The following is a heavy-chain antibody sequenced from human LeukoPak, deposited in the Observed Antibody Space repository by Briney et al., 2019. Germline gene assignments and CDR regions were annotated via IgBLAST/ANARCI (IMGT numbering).Heavy chain of an antibody. Sequence: HPGGSLRLSCAASGFTFSSYGMHWVRQAPGKGLEWVAVIWYDGSNKYYADSVKGRFTISRDNSKNTLYLQMNSLRAEDTAVYYCARDLSTSAGPNGMDVWGQGTTVTVSS. V-gene: IGHV3-33*08. J-gene: IGHJ6*02. CDR1: GFTFSSYG. D-gene: IGHD2-2*01. CDR3: ARDLSTSAGPNGMDV. CDR2: IWYDGSNK.